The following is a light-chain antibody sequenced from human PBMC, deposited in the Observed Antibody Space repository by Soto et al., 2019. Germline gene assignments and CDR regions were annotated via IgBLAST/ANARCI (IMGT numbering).Light chain of an antibody. Sequence: QSALTQPASVSGSPGQSITISCTGTTSDVAKYNHVSWYQQHPGKAPQLIIYEGVKRPSGVSGRFSGSKSGITASLTISGLQAEDEADYYCSSYAGTSAFIIFGGGTKVTVL. J-gene: IGLJ2*01. CDR3: SSYAGTSAFII. CDR2: EGV. V-gene: IGLV2-23*03. CDR1: TSDVAKYNH.